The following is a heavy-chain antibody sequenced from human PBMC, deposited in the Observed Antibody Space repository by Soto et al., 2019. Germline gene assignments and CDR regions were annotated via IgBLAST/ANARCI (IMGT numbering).Heavy chain of an antibody. CDR2: IIPIFGTA. J-gene: IGHJ6*02. V-gene: IGHV1-69*13. CDR3: ARDERVGATDYYYYVIYV. D-gene: IGHD1-26*01. Sequence: SVKVSCKASGGTFSSYAISWVRQAPGQGLEWMGGIIPIFGTANYAQKFQGRVTITADESTSTAYMELSSLRSEDTAVYYCARDERVGATDYYYYVIYVRAQGTTVTV. CDR1: GGTFSSYA.